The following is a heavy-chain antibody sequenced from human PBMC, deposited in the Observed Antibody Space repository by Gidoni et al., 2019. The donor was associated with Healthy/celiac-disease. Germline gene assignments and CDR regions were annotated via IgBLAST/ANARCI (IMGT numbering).Heavy chain of an antibody. V-gene: IGHV3-23*01. J-gene: IGHJ4*02. Sequence: DVQLLESGGGLVQPGGSLILSCAASGYTFRSYASSWVRQAPGKGLEWVSAISGSGGSTYYADSGKGRFTISRDNSKNTLYLQMNSLRAEDTAVYYCAKGGYCSGGSCYSSDFDYWGQGTLVTVSS. D-gene: IGHD2-15*01. CDR1: GYTFRSYA. CDR2: ISGSGGST. CDR3: AKGGYCSGGSCYSSDFDY.